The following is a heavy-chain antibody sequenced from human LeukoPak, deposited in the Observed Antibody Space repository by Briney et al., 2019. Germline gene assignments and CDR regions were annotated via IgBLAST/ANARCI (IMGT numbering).Heavy chain of an antibody. Sequence: SGGSISSXXXXXIXXXAGXXXXXXXXXYTSGSTDYNPSLKSRVTMSVDTSKNQFSLKLSSVTAADTAVYYCARDLVQQRLHYYYYMDVWGKGTTVTVSS. J-gene: IGHJ6*03. CDR1: GGSISSXX. V-gene: IGHV4-4*07. D-gene: IGHD6-13*01. CDR2: XYTSGST. CDR3: ARDLVQQRLHYYYYMDV.